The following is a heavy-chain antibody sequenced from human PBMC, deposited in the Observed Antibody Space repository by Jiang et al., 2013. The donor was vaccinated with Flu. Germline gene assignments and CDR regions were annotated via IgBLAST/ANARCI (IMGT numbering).Heavy chain of an antibody. Sequence: VQLVESGGDLVQPGGSLRLSCAASGFSFSGYEMNWVRQAPGKGLEWVSYISGDGYTIYYADSVKGRFTISGDNAKDSLYLQMHSLRADDTAVYYCARDDFGNYFFDSWGPGTLVTVSS. V-gene: IGHV3-48*03. CDR3: ARDDFGNYFFDS. CDR1: GFSFSGYE. D-gene: IGHD4-11*01. J-gene: IGHJ4*02. CDR2: ISGDGYTI.